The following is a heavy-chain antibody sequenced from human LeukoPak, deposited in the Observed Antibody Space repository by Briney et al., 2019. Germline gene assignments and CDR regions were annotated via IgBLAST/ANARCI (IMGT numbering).Heavy chain of an antibody. J-gene: IGHJ3*02. V-gene: IGHV4-59*01. D-gene: IGHD4-17*01. CDR1: GGSLNFFY. Sequence: SSDTLSLTCTVCGGSLNFFYWSWIRQPPGKGLEWIGYISYTGTTYYNPSLKSRVTISLDTSKNHFSLNLGSATAADTAVYYCARDFARNSGDYGNDGFDIWGLGTMVTVSS. CDR3: ARDFARNSGDYGNDGFDI. CDR2: ISYTGTT.